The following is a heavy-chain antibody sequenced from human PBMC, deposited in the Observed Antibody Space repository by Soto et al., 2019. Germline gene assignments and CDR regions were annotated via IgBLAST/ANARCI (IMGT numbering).Heavy chain of an antibody. CDR3: ARDTEYGLRYYFDY. CDR1: GYTFNTYG. J-gene: IGHJ4*02. V-gene: IGHV1-18*01. Sequence: GASVKVSCKASGYTFNTYGINWVRQAPGQGLEWMGWISADNGNTNYAQKFQGRVTMTTDTSTSTAYMELSSLRSEDTAVYYCARDTEYGLRYYFDYWGQGTLVTVSS. CDR2: ISADNGNT. D-gene: IGHD6-6*01.